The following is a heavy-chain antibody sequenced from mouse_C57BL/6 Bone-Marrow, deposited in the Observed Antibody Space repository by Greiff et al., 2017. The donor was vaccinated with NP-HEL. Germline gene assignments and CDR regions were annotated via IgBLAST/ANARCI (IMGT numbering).Heavy chain of an antibody. CDR3: GRDRDDYYYFDY. Sequence: EVKVVESEGGLVQPGSSMKLSCTASGFTFSDYYMAWVRQVPEKGLEWVANINYDGSSTYYLDSLKSRFIISRDNAKNILYLQMSSLKSEDTATYLWGRDRDDYYYFDYRGQGTTLTVSS. CDR2: INYDGSST. J-gene: IGHJ2*01. CDR1: GFTFSDYY. V-gene: IGHV5-16*01. D-gene: IGHD2-4*01.